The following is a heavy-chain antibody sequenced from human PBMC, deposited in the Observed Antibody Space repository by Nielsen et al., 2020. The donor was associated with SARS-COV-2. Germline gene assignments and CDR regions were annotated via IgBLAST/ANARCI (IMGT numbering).Heavy chain of an antibody. J-gene: IGHJ4*02. CDR2: INAGNGNT. V-gene: IGHV1-3*01. D-gene: IGHD3-16*01. Sequence: WVRQAPGQRLEWMGWINAGNGNTKYSQKFQGRVTITRDTSTSTAYMELRSLRSDDTAVYYCARDLVRWGRMSGYWGQGTLVTVSS. CDR3: ARDLVRWGRMSGY.